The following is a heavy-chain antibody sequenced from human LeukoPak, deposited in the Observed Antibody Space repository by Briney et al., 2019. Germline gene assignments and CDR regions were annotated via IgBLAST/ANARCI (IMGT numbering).Heavy chain of an antibody. J-gene: IGHJ4*02. CDR2: IIPIFGTA. CDR3: ARAGSGYSSSWYVEFDY. D-gene: IGHD6-13*01. CDR1: GGTFSSYA. V-gene: IGHV1-69*13. Sequence: SVKVSCKASGGTFSSYAISWVRQAPGQGLEWMGGIIPIFGTANYAQKFQGRVTITADESTSTAYMELSSLRSEDTAVYYCARAGSGYSSSWYVEFDYWGQGTLVTVSS.